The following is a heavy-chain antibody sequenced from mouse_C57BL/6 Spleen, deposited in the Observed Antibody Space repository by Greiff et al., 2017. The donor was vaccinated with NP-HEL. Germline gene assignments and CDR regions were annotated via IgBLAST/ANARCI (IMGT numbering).Heavy chain of an antibody. CDR1: GYTFTSYW. CDR2: IHPNSGST. CDR3: ARWYGSSSSWYFDV. V-gene: IGHV1-64*01. D-gene: IGHD1-1*01. J-gene: IGHJ1*03. Sequence: QVQLQQPGAELVKPGASVKLSCKASGYTFTSYWMHWVKQRPGQGLEWIGMIHPNSGSTNYNEKFKSKATLTVDKSSSTAYMQLSSLTSEDSAVYYCARWYGSSSSWYFDVWGTGTTVTVSS.